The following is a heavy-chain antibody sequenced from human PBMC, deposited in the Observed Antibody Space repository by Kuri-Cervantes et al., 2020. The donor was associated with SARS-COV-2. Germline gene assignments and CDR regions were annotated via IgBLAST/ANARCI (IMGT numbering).Heavy chain of an antibody. Sequence: GGSLRLSCAASGFTFSGYAMHWVRQAPGKGLEWVAVISYDGSNKYYADSVKGRFTISRDNAKNSLDLQTNSLRAEDTAVYYCARSIIDYWGQGTLVTVSS. V-gene: IGHV3-30-3*01. CDR1: GFTFSGYA. CDR2: ISYDGSNK. D-gene: IGHD3-9*01. CDR3: ARSIIDY. J-gene: IGHJ4*02.